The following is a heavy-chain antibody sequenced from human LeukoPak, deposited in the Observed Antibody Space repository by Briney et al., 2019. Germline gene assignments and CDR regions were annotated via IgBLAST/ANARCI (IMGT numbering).Heavy chain of an antibody. CDR1: GGSFSGYY. CDR3: ARRHLGATVYYYYYYMDV. V-gene: IGHV4-34*01. Sequence: ASETLSLTCAVYGGSFSGYYWSWIRQPPGKGLEWIGEINHSGSTNYNPSLKSRVTISVDTSKNQFSLKLSSVTAADTAVYYCARRHLGATVYYYYYYMDVWGKGTTVTISS. CDR2: INHSGST. J-gene: IGHJ6*03. D-gene: IGHD1-26*01.